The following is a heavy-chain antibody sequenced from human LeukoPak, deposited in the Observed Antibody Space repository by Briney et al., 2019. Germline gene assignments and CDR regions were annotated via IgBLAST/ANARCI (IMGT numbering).Heavy chain of an antibody. CDR3: ARVLREFFGSGTYVKSLDY. CDR2: VSGNGDYT. V-gene: IGHV3-23*01. Sequence: GGSLRLSCAASGFTFSSYAMSWVRQAPGKGLEWVSGVSGNGDYTYYTDSVKGRFTISRDNSKNTLYLQMNNLRAEDTAVYYCARVLREFFGSGTYVKSLDYWGQGTLVTVSS. D-gene: IGHD3-10*01. CDR1: GFTFSSYA. J-gene: IGHJ4*02.